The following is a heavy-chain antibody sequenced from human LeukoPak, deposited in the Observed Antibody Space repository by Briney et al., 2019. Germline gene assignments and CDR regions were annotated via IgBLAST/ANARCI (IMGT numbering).Heavy chain of an antibody. CDR2: ISGSGGST. CDR3: AKDRYGGTFDD. V-gene: IGHV3-23*01. D-gene: IGHD4-23*01. J-gene: IGHJ4*02. CDR1: GFTFSLFT. Sequence: TGGSLRLSCAASGFTFSLFTMNWVRQAPGKGLEWVSAISGSGGSTYYADSVKGRFTISRDNSKNTLYLQMNSLRAEDTAVYYCAKDRYGGTFDDWGQGTLVTVSS.